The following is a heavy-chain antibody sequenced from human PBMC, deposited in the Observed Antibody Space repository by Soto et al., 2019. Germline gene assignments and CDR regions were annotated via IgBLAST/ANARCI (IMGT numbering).Heavy chain of an antibody. V-gene: IGHV4-59*01. CDR2: IYYSGST. J-gene: IGHJ5*02. CDR3: ARDYTAIFGVVTGNIGWFDP. CDR1: GGSISSYY. D-gene: IGHD3-3*01. Sequence: QVQLQESGPGLVKPSETLSLTCTVSGGSISSYYWSWIRQPPGKGLEWIGYIYYSGSTNYNPSLKSRVTISVDTSKNQFSLKLSSVTAADTAVYYCARDYTAIFGVVTGNIGWFDPWGQGTLVTVSS.